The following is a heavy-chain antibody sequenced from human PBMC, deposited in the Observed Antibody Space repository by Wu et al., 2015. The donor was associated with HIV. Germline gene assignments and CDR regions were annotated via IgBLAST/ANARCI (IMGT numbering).Heavy chain of an antibody. CDR2: IIPRLGTT. CDR3: AILYSSSLGDFDY. CDR1: GGNDGGTFSSHP. J-gene: IGHJ4*02. D-gene: IGHD6-6*01. V-gene: IGHV1-69*12. Sequence: HVQLVQSGTEVKKPGSSVKVSCKIYGGNDGGTFSSHPISWVRQAPGKGLEWMGGIIPRLGTTNYAQIFQGRVTMTADEFTTTAYMELRSLRSDDTAVYYCAILYSSSLGDFDYWGQGTLVTVSS.